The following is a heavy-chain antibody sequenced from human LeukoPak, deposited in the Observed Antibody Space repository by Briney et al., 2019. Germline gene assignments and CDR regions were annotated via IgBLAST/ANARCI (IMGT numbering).Heavy chain of an antibody. CDR3: ARVTISESYKFES. J-gene: IGHJ4*02. CDR2: IYPNGNS. D-gene: IGHD3-10*01. Sequence: GGSLRLSCEVSGFSVSDNYIGWVRQTPEKGLELVSLIYPNGNSYHTDSVTGRFTISRDTSKNMVSLQINNMRVEDTATFYCARVTISESYKFESWGQGTVVTVSS. V-gene: IGHV3-53*01. CDR1: GFSVSDNY.